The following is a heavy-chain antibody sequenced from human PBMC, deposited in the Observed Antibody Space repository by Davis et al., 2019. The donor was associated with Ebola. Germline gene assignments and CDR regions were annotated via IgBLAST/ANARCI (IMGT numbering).Heavy chain of an antibody. V-gene: IGHV4-34*01. D-gene: IGHD3-22*01. CDR3: ARGRSLYYFDSGGSTYYFDY. CDR2: INHSGST. J-gene: IGHJ4*02. CDR1: GGSTSNYY. Sequence: MPSETLSLTCTVSGGSTSNYYWSWIRQPPGKGLEWIGEINHSGSTNYNPSLKSRVTITVDTSKNQFSLKLSSVTAADTAVYYCARGRSLYYFDSGGSTYYFDYWGLGTLVTVSS.